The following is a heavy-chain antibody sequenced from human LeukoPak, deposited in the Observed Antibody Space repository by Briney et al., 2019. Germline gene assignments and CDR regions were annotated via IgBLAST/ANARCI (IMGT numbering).Heavy chain of an antibody. J-gene: IGHJ5*02. CDR1: GGSISSSSYY. Sequence: SETLPLTCTVSGGSISSSSYYWGWIRQPPGKGLEWIGSIYYSGSTYYNPSLKSRVTISVDTSKNQFSLKLSSVTAAGTAVYYCARGSSSGWYGGWFDPWGQGTLVTVSS. CDR2: IYYSGST. V-gene: IGHV4-39*01. CDR3: ARGSSSGWYGGWFDP. D-gene: IGHD6-19*01.